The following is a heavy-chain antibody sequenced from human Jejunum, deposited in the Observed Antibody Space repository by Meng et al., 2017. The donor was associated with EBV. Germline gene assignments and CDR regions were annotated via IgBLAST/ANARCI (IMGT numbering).Heavy chain of an antibody. Sequence: QVQLVQAGSELKKPGASVKVSCTASGYTFTSSGINWVRQAPGQGLEWMGWINTNTGYPTYAQDFTGRFVFSLVTSVSTAYLQITSLSTEDNAVYYCARVRPGGGWFDPWGQGTLVTVSS. CDR1: GYTFTSSG. CDR3: ARVRPGGGWFDP. V-gene: IGHV7-4-1*02. D-gene: IGHD2-8*02. CDR2: INTNTGYP. J-gene: IGHJ5*02.